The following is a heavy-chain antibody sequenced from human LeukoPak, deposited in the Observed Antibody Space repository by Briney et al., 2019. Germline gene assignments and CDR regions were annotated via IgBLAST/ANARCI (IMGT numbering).Heavy chain of an antibody. CDR1: GFTFSSYA. CDR3: AKAVSGGYYFDY. V-gene: IGHV3-23*01. CDR2: ISGSGGST. J-gene: IGHJ4*02. Sequence: GGSLRLSCAASGFTFSSYAMSWVRQAPGKGLEWVSAISGSGGSTYYADSVKDRFTISRDNSKNTLYLQMNSLRAEDTAVYYCAKAVSGGYYFDYWAREPWSPSPQ. D-gene: IGHD3-16*01.